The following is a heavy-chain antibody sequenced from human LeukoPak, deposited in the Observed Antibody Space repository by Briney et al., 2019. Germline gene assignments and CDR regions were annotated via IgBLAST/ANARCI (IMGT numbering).Heavy chain of an antibody. CDR2: INHSGST. Sequence: SETLSLTCAVYGGSFSGHYWSWIRQPPGKGLEWIGEINHSGSTNYNPSLKSRVTILVDTSKNQFSLRLNSVTAADTAVYYCAMAYSSSWYYFDYWGQGTLVTVSS. CDR3: AMAYSSSWYYFDY. J-gene: IGHJ4*02. D-gene: IGHD6-13*01. CDR1: GGSFSGHY. V-gene: IGHV4-34*01.